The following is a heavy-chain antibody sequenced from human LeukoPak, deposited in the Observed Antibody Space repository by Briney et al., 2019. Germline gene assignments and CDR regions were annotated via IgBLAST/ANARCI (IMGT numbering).Heavy chain of an antibody. D-gene: IGHD3-22*01. CDR1: GHIFTNYA. V-gene: IGHV7-4-1*02. CDR3: AREEYYDTSASTNFDY. CDR2: INTNTGKP. Sequence: GASVKVSCKASGHIFTNYAINWVRQAPGQGLGWMGWINTNTGKPTYAQGFTGRFVFSLDTSVSTAYLQISGLKAQDTAFYYCAREEYYDTSASTNFDYWGQGTLVTVSS. J-gene: IGHJ4*02.